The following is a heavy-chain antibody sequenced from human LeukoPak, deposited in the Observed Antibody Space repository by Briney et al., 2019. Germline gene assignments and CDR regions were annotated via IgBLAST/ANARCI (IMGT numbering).Heavy chain of an antibody. Sequence: GGSLRLSCAASGFTFSSYSMNWVRQAPGKGLEWVSSISSSSSYIYYADSVKGRFTISRDNAKNSLYLQMNSLRAEDTAVYYCARVNTPYQLLPPDAFDIWGQGTMVTVSS. V-gene: IGHV3-21*01. CDR1: GFTFSSYS. D-gene: IGHD2-2*01. J-gene: IGHJ3*02. CDR2: ISSSSSYI. CDR3: ARVNTPYQLLPPDAFDI.